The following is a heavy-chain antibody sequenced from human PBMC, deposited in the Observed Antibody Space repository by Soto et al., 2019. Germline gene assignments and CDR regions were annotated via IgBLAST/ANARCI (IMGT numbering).Heavy chain of an antibody. Sequence: SLRLSCAASGFTVSSNYMSWVRQAPGKGLEWVSVIYSGGSTYYADSVKGRFTISRDNYKNTLYLQMNSLRAEDTAVYYCARERITMVRGVIIGYYGMDVWGQGTTVTVS. D-gene: IGHD3-10*01. J-gene: IGHJ6*02. CDR3: ARERITMVRGVIIGYYGMDV. V-gene: IGHV3-53*01. CDR2: IYSGGST. CDR1: GFTVSSNY.